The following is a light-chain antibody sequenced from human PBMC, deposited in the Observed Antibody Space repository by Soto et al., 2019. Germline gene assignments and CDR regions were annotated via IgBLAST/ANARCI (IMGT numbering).Light chain of an antibody. V-gene: IGLV2-14*03. Sequence: QSALTQPASVSGSPGQSITISCTGTSSDVGGSNYVSWYQQHPGKAPKLMIYDVSNRPSGVSNRFSGSKSGHTDSLTLSGLDAEAEADSYCGSYSSSSTLYVFGSGTKLTVL. J-gene: IGLJ1*01. CDR3: GSYSSSSTLYV. CDR2: DVS. CDR1: SSDVGGSNY.